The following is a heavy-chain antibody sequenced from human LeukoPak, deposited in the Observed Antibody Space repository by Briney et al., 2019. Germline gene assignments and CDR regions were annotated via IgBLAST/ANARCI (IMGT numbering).Heavy chain of an antibody. D-gene: IGHD2-2*01. J-gene: IGHJ4*02. Sequence: SETLSLTCAVYGGSFSGDYWSWIRQPPGKGLEWIGDINRSGRAVYNTSLKSRVIISVDTSKNQFSLKLSSVTAADTAVYYCARALRYCSSTSCYTFDYWGQGTLVTVSS. CDR3: ARALRYCSSTSCYTFDY. CDR1: GGSFSGDY. CDR2: INRSGRA. V-gene: IGHV4-34*01.